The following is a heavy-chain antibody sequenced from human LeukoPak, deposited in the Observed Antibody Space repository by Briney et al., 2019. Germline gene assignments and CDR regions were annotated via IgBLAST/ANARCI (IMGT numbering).Heavy chain of an antibody. CDR2: IDWDDDK. CDR1: GFSLSTSGMC. D-gene: IGHD4-17*01. J-gene: IGHJ4*02. V-gene: IGHV2-70*11. CDR3: ARMYGDSRTFDY. Sequence: SGPTLVEPTQTLTLTCTFSGFSLSTSGMCVSWIRQPPGKALEWLARIDWDDDKYYSTSLKTRLTISKDTSKNQVVLTMTNMDPVDTATYYCARMYGDSRTFDYWGQGTLVTVSS.